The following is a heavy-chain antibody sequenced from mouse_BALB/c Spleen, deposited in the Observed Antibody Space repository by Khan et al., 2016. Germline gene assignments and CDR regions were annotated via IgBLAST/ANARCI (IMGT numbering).Heavy chain of an antibody. V-gene: IGHV3-2*02. Sequence: EVQLQESGPGLVKPSQSLSLTCTVTGYSITSDYAWNWIRQFPGIKLEWMGYISYSGSTSYNPSLKSRISITRDTSKNQFFLQLNSVTTEDTATYYCAREGAYWGQGTLVTVSA. CDR2: ISYSGST. CDR3: AREGAY. J-gene: IGHJ3*01. CDR1: GYSITSDYA.